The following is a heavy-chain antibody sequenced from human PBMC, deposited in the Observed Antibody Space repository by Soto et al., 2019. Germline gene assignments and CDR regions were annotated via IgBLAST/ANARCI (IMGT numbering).Heavy chain of an antibody. J-gene: IGHJ1*01. CDR3: ARDEYYYDSSGYYPPYFQH. D-gene: IGHD3-22*01. CDR1: GGYISSYY. CDR2: IYYSGST. Sequence: SETLSLTCTVSGGYISSYYWSWIRKNTGKGLEWIGYIYYSGSTNYNPSLKSRVTISVDTSKNQFSLKLSSVTAADTAVYYCARDEYYYDSSGYYPPYFQHWGQGTLVTVSS. V-gene: IGHV4-59*01.